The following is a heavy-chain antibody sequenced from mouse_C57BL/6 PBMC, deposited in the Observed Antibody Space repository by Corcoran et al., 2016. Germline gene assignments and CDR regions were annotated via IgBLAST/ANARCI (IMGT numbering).Heavy chain of an antibody. CDR1: GYTFTTYG. Sequence: QIQLVQSGPELKKPGETVKISCKASGYTFTTYGMSWVKQAPGKGLKWMGWINTYSGVPTYADDFKGRFAFSLETSASTAYLQINNLKNEDTATYFCARRFYYYGSSYWYFDVWGTGTTVTVSS. J-gene: IGHJ1*03. CDR3: ARRFYYYGSSYWYFDV. D-gene: IGHD1-1*01. CDR2: INTYSGVP. V-gene: IGHV9-3*01.